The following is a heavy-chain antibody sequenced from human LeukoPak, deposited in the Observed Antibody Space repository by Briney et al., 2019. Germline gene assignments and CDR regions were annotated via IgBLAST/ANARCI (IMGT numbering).Heavy chain of an antibody. CDR3: ARIGYFDWLFPAYYYYGMDV. V-gene: IGHV4-59*08. Sequence: SETLSLTCTVSGGSISSYYWSWIRQPPGKGLEWIGYIYYSGSTNYNPSLKSRVTISVDTSKNQFSLKLSSVTAADTAVYYCARIGYFDWLFPAYYYYGMDVWGQGTTVTVSS. D-gene: IGHD3-9*01. CDR1: GGSISSYY. J-gene: IGHJ6*02. CDR2: IYYSGST.